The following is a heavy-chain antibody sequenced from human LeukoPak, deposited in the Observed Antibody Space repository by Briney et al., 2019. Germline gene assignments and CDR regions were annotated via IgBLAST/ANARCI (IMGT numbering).Heavy chain of an antibody. CDR1: GFTFSNYG. D-gene: IGHD3-10*01. CDR3: ASGTHYCFDY. CDR2: IQYDESSK. J-gene: IGHJ4*02. V-gene: IGHV3-30*02. Sequence: GGSLRLSCAASGFTFSNYGMHWVRQAPGKGPEWVAFIQYDESSKYYTDSVKGRFTISRDNSKNTPYLQMNSLRAEDAAVYYCASGTHYCFDYWGQGTLVTVSS.